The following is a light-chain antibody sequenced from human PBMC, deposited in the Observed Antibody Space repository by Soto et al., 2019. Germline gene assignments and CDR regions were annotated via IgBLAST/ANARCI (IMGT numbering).Light chain of an antibody. CDR1: QGISNY. J-gene: IGKJ1*01. V-gene: IGKV1-27*01. CDR3: QKYNSALWT. Sequence: DIPMTQSPSSLSTSVGDRVTITCRASQGISNYLAWYQQKPGKVPKLLIYAASTLQSGVPSRFSGSGSGTDFTLTISSLQPEDVATYYCQKYNSALWTFGQGTKVEIK. CDR2: AAS.